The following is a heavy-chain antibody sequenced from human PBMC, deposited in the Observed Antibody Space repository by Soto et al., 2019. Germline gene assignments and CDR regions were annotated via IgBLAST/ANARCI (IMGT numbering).Heavy chain of an antibody. J-gene: IGHJ6*03. V-gene: IGHV1-2*02. CDR3: ARESGGATATLAYYYFYMDV. CDR2: INPNGGAT. Sequence: VPLAQSGAEVKKPGASVKVSCKTSGDSFNDYYIHWVRQAPGQGLEWMGWINPNGGATKYAQKFQGRVTVTRDTSIRTVYMELSSLRSDDTAVYYCARESGGATATLAYYYFYMDVWGKGTTVTVSS. D-gene: IGHD5-12*01. CDR1: GDSFNDYY.